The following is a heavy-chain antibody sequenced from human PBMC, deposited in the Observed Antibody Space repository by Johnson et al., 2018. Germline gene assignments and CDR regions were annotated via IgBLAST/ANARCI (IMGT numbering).Heavy chain of an antibody. CDR2: ISYAGSTK. J-gene: IGHJ4*01. Sequence: QVQLVESGGGVVQHGRSLRLSCAASGFAFSNYGIHWVRPAPGKGLDWVAVISYAGSTKYYADSAKGRFTISRDNFKNTRALQLNSPRVEDTAIYYCAREIALCGGSNCYPDYWGQGTLLTVSS. CDR3: AREIALCGGSNCYPDY. CDR1: GFAFSNYG. D-gene: IGHD2-21*01. V-gene: IGHV3-33*05.